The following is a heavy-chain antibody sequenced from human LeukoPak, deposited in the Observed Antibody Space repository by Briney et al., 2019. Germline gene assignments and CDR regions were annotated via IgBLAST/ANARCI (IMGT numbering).Heavy chain of an antibody. J-gene: IGHJ4*02. Sequence: QTGGSLRLSCAASGFTFGSSWIHWVRQAPGKGLLWVSRMNGDGSTINYADSVKGRFTISRDNAKNTLYLQMSSLRAEDTAVYYCTRAGNYYFDYWGQGALVTVSS. D-gene: IGHD1-7*01. CDR2: MNGDGSTI. CDR1: GFTFGSSW. V-gene: IGHV3-74*01. CDR3: TRAGNYYFDY.